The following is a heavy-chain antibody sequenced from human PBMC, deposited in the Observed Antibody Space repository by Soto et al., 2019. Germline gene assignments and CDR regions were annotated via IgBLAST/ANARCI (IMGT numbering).Heavy chain of an antibody. CDR2: INHSGST. CDR1: GGSFSGYY. D-gene: IGHD3-9*01. Sequence: SETLSLTCAVYGGSFSGYYWSWIRQPPGKGLEWIGEINHSGSTNYNPSLKSRVTISVDTSKNQFSLKLSSVTAADTAVYYCPRGLRYFDWLLSPNWFDPWGQGTLVTVSS. J-gene: IGHJ5*02. CDR3: PRGLRYFDWLLSPNWFDP. V-gene: IGHV4-34*01.